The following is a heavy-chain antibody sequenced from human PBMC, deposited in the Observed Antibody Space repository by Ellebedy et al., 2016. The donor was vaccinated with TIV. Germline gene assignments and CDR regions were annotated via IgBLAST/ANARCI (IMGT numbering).Heavy chain of an antibody. D-gene: IGHD2-2*01. J-gene: IGHJ6*02. V-gene: IGHV1-69*13. CDR3: GRNRLGYCSSTSCYGMDV. Sequence: SVKVSXXASGYTFTSYAMNWVRQAPGQGLEWMGGIIPIFGTANYAQKFQGRVTITADESTSTAYMEMSSLRSEDTAVYYCGRNRLGYCSSTSCYGMDVWGQGTTVTVSS. CDR2: IIPIFGTA. CDR1: GYTFTSYA.